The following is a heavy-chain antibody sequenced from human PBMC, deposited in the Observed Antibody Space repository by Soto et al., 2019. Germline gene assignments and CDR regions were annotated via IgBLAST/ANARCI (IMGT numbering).Heavy chain of an antibody. CDR3: TRDMSV. D-gene: IGHD3-16*01. CDR2: IKEDGIDK. Sequence: GGSLRLSCAASGFTFSSYLMTWVRQAPGKGLEWVADIKEDGIDKYYVDSVKGRFTISRDNAKNSLYLQMNSLRAEDTAVYFCTRDMSVWGPGT. J-gene: IGHJ6*02. V-gene: IGHV3-7*01. CDR1: GFTFSSYL.